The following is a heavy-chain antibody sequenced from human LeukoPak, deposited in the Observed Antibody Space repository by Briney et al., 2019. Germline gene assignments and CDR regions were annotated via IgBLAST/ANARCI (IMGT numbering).Heavy chain of an antibody. V-gene: IGHV3-11*01. J-gene: IGHJ4*02. D-gene: IGHD1-26*01. Sequence: PGGPLRLSCAASGFTFSDYYMSWIRQAPGKGLEWVSYISSSGSTIYYADSVKGRFTISRDNAKNSLYLQMNSLRAEDTAVYYCARDRFSGSYPLDYWGQGTLVTVSS. CDR1: GFTFSDYY. CDR3: ARDRFSGSYPLDY. CDR2: ISSSGSTI.